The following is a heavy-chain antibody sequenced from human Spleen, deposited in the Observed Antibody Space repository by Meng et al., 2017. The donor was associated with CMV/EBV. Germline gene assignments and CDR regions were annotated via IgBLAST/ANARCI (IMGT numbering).Heavy chain of an antibody. CDR2: IFTSGST. J-gene: IGHJ4*02. Sequence: VQLQESGPGLVKPSETLSLTCIVSGDSIGTYYWTWIRQPAGKGLEWIGHIFTSGSTNYNPSLKSRVTMSIDPSKNQFSLKLSSVTAADTAVYYCARSPYDSSGYYSYGLDYWGQGTLVTVSS. V-gene: IGHV4-4*07. CDR1: GDSIGTYY. CDR3: ARSPYDSSGYYSYGLDY. D-gene: IGHD3-22*01.